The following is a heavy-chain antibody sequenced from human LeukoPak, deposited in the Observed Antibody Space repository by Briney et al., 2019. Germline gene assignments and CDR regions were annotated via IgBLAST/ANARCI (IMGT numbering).Heavy chain of an antibody. CDR2: INPSGGST. CDR1: GYTFTSYY. CDR3: ARKVAAAGPINWFDP. V-gene: IGHV1-46*01. D-gene: IGHD6-13*01. J-gene: IGHJ5*02. Sequence: GASVKVSCKASGYTFTSYYMHWVRQAPGQGLEWMGIINPSGGSTSYAQKFQGRVTMTRDMSTSTVYIELSSLRSEDTAVYYCARKVAAAGPINWFDPWGQGTLVTVSS.